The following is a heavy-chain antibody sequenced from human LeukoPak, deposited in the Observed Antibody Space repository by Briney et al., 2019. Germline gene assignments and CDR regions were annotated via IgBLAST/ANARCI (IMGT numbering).Heavy chain of an antibody. D-gene: IGHD6-13*01. V-gene: IGHV4-39*01. CDR2: IYYSGSI. CDR3: ARSIATAGPASGWFDP. CDR1: GGSISSSSYY. Sequence: SETLSLTCTVSGGSISSSSYYWGWIRQPPGKGLEWIGSIYYSGSIYYNPSLKSRVTISVDTSKNQFSLKLSSVTAADTAVYYCARSIATAGPASGWFDPWGQGTLVTVSS. J-gene: IGHJ5*02.